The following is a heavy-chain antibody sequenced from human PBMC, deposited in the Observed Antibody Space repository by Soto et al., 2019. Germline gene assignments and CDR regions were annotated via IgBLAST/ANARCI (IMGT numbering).Heavy chain of an antibody. Sequence: PSETLSLTCTVSGGSISSYYWSWIRQPPGKGLEWIGYIYYSGSTYYNPSLKSRVTISVDTSKNQFSLKLSSVTAADTAVYYCARTYDDSGPNSGGYGFDIWGQGTMVTVS. D-gene: IGHD3-22*01. CDR1: GGSISSYY. CDR2: IYYSGST. CDR3: ARTYDDSGPNSGGYGFDI. J-gene: IGHJ3*02. V-gene: IGHV4-59*01.